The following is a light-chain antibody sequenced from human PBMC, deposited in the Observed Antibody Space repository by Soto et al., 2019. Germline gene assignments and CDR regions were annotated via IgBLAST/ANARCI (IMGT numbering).Light chain of an antibody. V-gene: IGKV1-39*01. J-gene: IGKJ1*01. CDR1: QSVRTY. CDR3: QQSYSTPWT. CDR2: GVS. Sequence: DIQMTQSQSSLSASVGARATITCRASQSVRTYLNWYQQKPGKAPNLLIYGVSTLHSGVPSRFSGTGSGTDFTLTISSLQPEDFASYYCQQSYSTPWTFGPGTKVDIK.